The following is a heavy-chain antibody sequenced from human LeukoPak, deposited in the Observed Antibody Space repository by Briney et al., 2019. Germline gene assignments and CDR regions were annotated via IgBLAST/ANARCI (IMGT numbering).Heavy chain of an antibody. J-gene: IGHJ6*03. V-gene: IGHV4-4*07. CDR3: ARDGYYDFWSGYNYYYYYMDV. CDR1: GGSISSYY. D-gene: IGHD3-3*01. CDR2: IYTSGST. Sequence: SETLSLTCTVSGGSISSYYWSWIRQPAGKGLEWIGRIYTSGSTNYNPSLKSRVTMSVDTSKNQFSLKLSSVTVADMAVYYCARDGYYDFWSGYNYYYYYMDVWGKGTTVTVSS.